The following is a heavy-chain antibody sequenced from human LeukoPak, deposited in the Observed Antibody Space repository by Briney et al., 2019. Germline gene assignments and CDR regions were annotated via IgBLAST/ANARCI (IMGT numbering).Heavy chain of an antibody. CDR1: GFSFSDCG. D-gene: IGHD1-1*01. V-gene: IGHV3-33*01. CDR2: IWKDGGDK. Sequence: GGSLRLSCAASGFSFSDCGMHWVRQAPDKGLEWVALIWKDGGDKYYSDSVKGRFTISRDNSKNTLDLQMNSLSAEDTAIYYCVREGLGGTPHRGNFDYWGQGTLVTVSS. CDR3: VREGLGGTPHRGNFDY. J-gene: IGHJ4*02.